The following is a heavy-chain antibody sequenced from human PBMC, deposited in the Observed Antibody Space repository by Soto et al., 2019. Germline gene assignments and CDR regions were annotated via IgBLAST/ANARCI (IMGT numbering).Heavy chain of an antibody. CDR3: ARECSGGGCSTAY. V-gene: IGHV1-18*01. D-gene: IGHD2-15*01. J-gene: IGHJ4*02. CDR2: ISVYNGNK. CDR1: GYTFSSYG. Sequence: QVQLVQSGAEVKKPGASVKVSCKASGYTFSSYGISWVRQGPGQGLEWMGWISVYNGNKMYAQKFQGRVTMTTDTSTSTAYIELRSLRSDDTAVYYCARECSGGGCSTAYWGQGTLVTVSS.